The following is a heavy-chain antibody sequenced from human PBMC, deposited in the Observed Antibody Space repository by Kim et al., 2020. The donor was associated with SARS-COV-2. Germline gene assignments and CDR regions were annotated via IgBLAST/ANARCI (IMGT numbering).Heavy chain of an antibody. Sequence: GGSLRLSCAASGFTFSHYAMNWVRQVPGKGLDWVSSVVGGGSSAYDADSVKGRSTISRDNTKNILYLQMNSLRAEDTAIYYCAKVREGAYGMDVWGQGTAVTVSS. D-gene: IGHD1-26*01. V-gene: IGHV3-23*01. CDR2: VVGGGSSA. CDR3: AKVREGAYGMDV. CDR1: GFTFSHYA. J-gene: IGHJ6*02.